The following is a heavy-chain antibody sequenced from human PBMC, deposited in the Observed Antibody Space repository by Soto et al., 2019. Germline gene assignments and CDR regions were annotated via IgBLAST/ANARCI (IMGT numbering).Heavy chain of an antibody. V-gene: IGHV1-69*06. CDR1: GGTFSSYA. D-gene: IGHD6-6*01. Sequence: QVQLLQSGAEVKKPGSSVTVSCKASGGTFSSYAISWVRQAPGQGLEWMGGIIPIFGTANYAQKFQGRVTITADKSTSTAYMELSSLRSEDTAVYYCAREVAARPRWFDPWGQGTLVTVSS. CDR2: IIPIFGTA. CDR3: AREVAARPRWFDP. J-gene: IGHJ5*02.